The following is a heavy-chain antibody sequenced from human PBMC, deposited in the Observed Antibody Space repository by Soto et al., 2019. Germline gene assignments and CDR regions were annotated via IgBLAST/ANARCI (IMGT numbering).Heavy chain of an antibody. CDR1: GFTLTDYA. D-gene: IGHD3-10*01. J-gene: IGHJ3*01. Sequence: EVQLLEAGGGLVQPGGSLRLSCAASGFTLTDYAMSWVRQAPGKGLEWVSGITSSGSATYYADSVRGRFTIPRDTSKNTLYLQMDSLRAEDTAVYHCAKTGYFDSGTRAFDFWGQGTMATVSS. CDR3: AKTGYFDSGTRAFDF. V-gene: IGHV3-23*01. CDR2: ITSSGSAT.